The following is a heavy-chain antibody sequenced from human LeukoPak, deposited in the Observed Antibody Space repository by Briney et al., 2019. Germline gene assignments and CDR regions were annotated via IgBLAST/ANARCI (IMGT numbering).Heavy chain of an antibody. CDR3: AKDISTRWYSSTPLPGDY. J-gene: IGHJ4*02. CDR2: ISGSGGST. Sequence: PGGSLRLSCAASGFTFSSYAMSWVRQAPGKGLEWVSAISGSGGSTYYADSVKGRFTIFRDNSKNTLYLQMSSLRAEDTAIYYCAKDISTRWYSSTPLPGDYWGQGTLVTVSS. CDR1: GFTFSSYA. D-gene: IGHD6-13*01. V-gene: IGHV3-23*01.